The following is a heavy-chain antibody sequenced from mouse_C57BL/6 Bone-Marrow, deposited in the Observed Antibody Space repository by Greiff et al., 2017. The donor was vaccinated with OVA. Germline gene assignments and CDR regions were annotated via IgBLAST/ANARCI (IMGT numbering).Heavy chain of an antibody. CDR1: GFTFSSYA. Sequence: DVQLQESGGGLVKPGGSLKLSCAASGFTFSSYAMSWVRQTPEKRLEWVATISDGGSYTYYPDNVKGRFTISRDNAKNNLYLQMSHLKSEDTAMYYCARQNGYYVGFAYWGQGTLVTVSA. D-gene: IGHD2-3*01. CDR3: ARQNGYYVGFAY. J-gene: IGHJ3*01. V-gene: IGHV5-4*01. CDR2: ISDGGSYT.